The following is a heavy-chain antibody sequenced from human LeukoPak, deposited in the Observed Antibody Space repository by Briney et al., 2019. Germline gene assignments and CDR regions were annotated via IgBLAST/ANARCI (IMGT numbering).Heavy chain of an antibody. CDR1: GFTFSSYG. D-gene: IGHD2-15*01. Sequence: GGSLRLSCAAYGFTFSSYGMHWVRQAPGKGLEWVAVISYDGSNKYYADSVKGRFTISRDNSKNTLYLQMNSLRAEDTAVYYCAKDRGGNFDYWGQGTLVTVSS. CDR3: AKDRGGNFDY. J-gene: IGHJ4*02. CDR2: ISYDGSNK. V-gene: IGHV3-30*18.